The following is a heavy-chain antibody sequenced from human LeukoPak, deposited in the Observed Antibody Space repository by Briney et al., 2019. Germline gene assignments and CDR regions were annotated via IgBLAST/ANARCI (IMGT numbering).Heavy chain of an antibody. Sequence: PGGSLRLSCAASGFTFSSYEMNWVRQAPGKGLEWVSCISSSGSTIYYADSVKGRFTISRDNAKNSLYLQMNSLRAEDTAVYYCAREEQYYYDTVDYWGQGTLVTVSS. CDR2: ISSSGSTI. CDR1: GFTFSSYE. CDR3: AREEQYYYDTVDY. V-gene: IGHV3-48*03. D-gene: IGHD3-22*01. J-gene: IGHJ4*02.